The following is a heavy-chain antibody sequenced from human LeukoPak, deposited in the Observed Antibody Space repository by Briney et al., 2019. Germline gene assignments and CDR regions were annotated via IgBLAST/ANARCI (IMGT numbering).Heavy chain of an antibody. D-gene: IGHD2-21*02. J-gene: IGHJ2*01. CDR3: AKDSLEGDPGWYFDL. Sequence: PGRSLRLSCAASGFTFDDYAMHWVRQAPGKGLEWVSGISWNSGSIGYADSVKGRFTISRDNAKNSLYLQMNSLRAEDTALYCCAKDSLEGDPGWYFDLWGRGTLVTVSS. CDR2: ISWNSGSI. V-gene: IGHV3-9*01. CDR1: GFTFDDYA.